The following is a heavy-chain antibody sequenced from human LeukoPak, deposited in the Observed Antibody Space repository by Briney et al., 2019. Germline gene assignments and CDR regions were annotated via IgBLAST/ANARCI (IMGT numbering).Heavy chain of an antibody. Sequence: GGSLRLSCAASGFTFSSYSMNWVRQAPGKGLEWVSSISSSSSYIYYADSVKGRFTISRDNAKNSLYLQMNSLRAEDTAVYYCARVVPAPDAFDIWGQGTMVTVSS. D-gene: IGHD6-13*01. CDR2: ISSSSSYI. CDR3: ARVVPAPDAFDI. V-gene: IGHV3-21*01. CDR1: GFTFSSYS. J-gene: IGHJ3*02.